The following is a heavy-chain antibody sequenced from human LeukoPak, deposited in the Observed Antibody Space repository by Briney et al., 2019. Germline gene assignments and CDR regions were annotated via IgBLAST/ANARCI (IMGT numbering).Heavy chain of an antibody. D-gene: IGHD3-22*01. CDR3: ARQAYDSIGFYDY. J-gene: IGHJ4*02. CDR1: GGSISSSNW. CDR2: ISDSGST. V-gene: IGHV4-4*02. Sequence: SGTLSLTCAVSGGSISSSNWWSWVRQPPGKGLEWIGYISDSGSTNYNPSLMSRVTISVDTSKNQFSLKLNSMTAADTAVYYCARQAYDSIGFYDYWGQGTLVTVSS.